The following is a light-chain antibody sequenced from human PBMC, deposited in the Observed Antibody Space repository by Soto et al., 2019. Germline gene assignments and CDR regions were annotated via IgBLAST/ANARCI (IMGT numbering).Light chain of an antibody. CDR2: GAS. V-gene: IGKV1-16*02. CDR1: QDISNS. CDR3: RQYKSYPIT. J-gene: IGKJ5*01. Sequence: DIQTTQSPSSLSASVGDRVTITCRASQDISNSLGWFQQKPGKAPKSLIYGASSLHSGVPLKFSGSGSGTEFTLTISGLQPEDFATYYCRQYKSYPITFGQGTRLEMK.